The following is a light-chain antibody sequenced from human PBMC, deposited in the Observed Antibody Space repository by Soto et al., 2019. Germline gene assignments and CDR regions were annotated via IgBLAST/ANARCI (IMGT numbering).Light chain of an antibody. V-gene: IGLV2-14*01. CDR1: SSDVGAYNF. Sequence: QSVLTQPASXXXXXXXXXXISCTGTSSDVGAYNFVSWYQHHPGKAPKLMIYEVSNRPSGVSNRFSGSKSGNTASLTISGLQAEDEADYYCSSYTSSSSVVFGGGTKLTVL. CDR3: SSYTSSSSVV. J-gene: IGLJ2*01. CDR2: EVS.